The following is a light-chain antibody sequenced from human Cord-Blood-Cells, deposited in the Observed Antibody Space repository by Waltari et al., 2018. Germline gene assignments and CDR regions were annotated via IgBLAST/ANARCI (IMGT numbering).Light chain of an antibody. V-gene: IGKV3-15*01. J-gene: IGKJ1*01. CDR3: QQYNNWPPWT. CDR2: GAS. CDR1: QSVSSN. Sequence: EIVMTQSPATLSVSPGARATLSCRASQSVSSNLAWYQQKHGQAPRLLIYGASTSATGIPASFSGSGSGTEFTLTISSLQSEDFAVYYCQQYNNWPPWTFGQGTKVEIK.